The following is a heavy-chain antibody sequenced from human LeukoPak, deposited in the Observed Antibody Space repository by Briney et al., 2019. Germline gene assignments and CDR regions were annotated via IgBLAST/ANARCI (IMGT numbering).Heavy chain of an antibody. Sequence: ASVTVSCTASGYTFTSYGISWVRQAPGQGLEWMGWISAYNGNTNYAQKLQGRVTMTTDTSTSTAYMELRSLRSDDTAVYYCARVRITIFGVAKEFDPWGQGTLVTVSS. D-gene: IGHD3-3*01. V-gene: IGHV1-18*01. CDR3: ARVRITIFGVAKEFDP. CDR1: GYTFTSYG. J-gene: IGHJ5*02. CDR2: ISAYNGNT.